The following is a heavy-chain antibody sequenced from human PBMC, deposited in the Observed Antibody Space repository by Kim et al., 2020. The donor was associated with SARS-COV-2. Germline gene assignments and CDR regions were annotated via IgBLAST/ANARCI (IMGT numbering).Heavy chain of an antibody. CDR3: ARDLRQQLVTYGMDV. Sequence: SETLSLTCTVSGGSISSYYWSWIRQPPGKGLEWIGYIYYSGSTNYNPSLKSRVTISVDTSKNQFSLKLSSVTAADTAVYYCARDLRQQLVTYGMDVWGQGTTVTVSS. CDR1: GGSISSYY. J-gene: IGHJ6*02. CDR2: IYYSGST. V-gene: IGHV4-59*01. D-gene: IGHD6-13*01.